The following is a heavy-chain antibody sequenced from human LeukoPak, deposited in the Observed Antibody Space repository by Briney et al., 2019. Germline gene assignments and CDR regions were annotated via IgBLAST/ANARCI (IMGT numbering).Heavy chain of an antibody. V-gene: IGHV4-39*07. Sequence: PSETLSLTCTVSGGSISSSSYYWGWIRQPPGKGLEWIGSIYYSGSTYYNPSLKSRVTISVDRSKNQFSLKLSSVTAADTAVYYCARVPLYYYDSSALDAFDIWGQGTMVTVSS. CDR1: GGSISSSSYY. CDR2: IYYSGST. J-gene: IGHJ3*02. D-gene: IGHD3-22*01. CDR3: ARVPLYYYDSSALDAFDI.